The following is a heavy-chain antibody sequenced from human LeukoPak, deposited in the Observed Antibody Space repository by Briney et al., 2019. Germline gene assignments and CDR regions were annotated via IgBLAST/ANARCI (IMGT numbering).Heavy chain of an antibody. CDR3: AREVVVAATISYYYYGMDV. D-gene: IGHD2-15*01. Sequence: GGSLRLSCAASGFTFSSYALSWVRQAPGKGLECVSVISGSGGSTYYADSVKGRFTISRDTSKNTLYLQMNSLRAEDTAVYYCAREVVVAATISYYYYGMDVWGQGTTVTVSS. V-gene: IGHV3-23*01. J-gene: IGHJ6*02. CDR2: ISGSGGST. CDR1: GFTFSSYA.